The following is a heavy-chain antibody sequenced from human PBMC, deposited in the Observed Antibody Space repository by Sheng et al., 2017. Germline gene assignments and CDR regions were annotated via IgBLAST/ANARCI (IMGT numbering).Heavy chain of an antibody. CDR3: ARAPKKSPVGYCSSTSCFGEDQA. J-gene: IGHJ5*02. Sequence: QVQLQQWGAGLLKPSETLSLTCAVYGGSFSGYYWSWIRQPPGKGLEWIGEINHSGSTNYNPSLKSRVTISVDTSKNQFSLKLSSVTAADTAVYYCARAPKKSPVGYCSSTSCFGEDQAWGQGTLVTVSS. CDR1: GGSFSGYY. CDR2: INHSGST. V-gene: IGHV4-34*01. D-gene: IGHD2-2*01.